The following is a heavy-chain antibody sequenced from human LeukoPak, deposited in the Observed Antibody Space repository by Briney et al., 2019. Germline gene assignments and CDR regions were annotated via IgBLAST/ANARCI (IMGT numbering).Heavy chain of an antibody. CDR1: GFTFSSYS. CDR3: ARDAYGSGLGGLDV. V-gene: IGHV3-21*01. J-gene: IGHJ6*04. D-gene: IGHD3-10*01. CDR2: IDSVGTYI. Sequence: GGSVTLSCAASGFTFSSYSMNWVRPAPGKGREWVFSIDSVGTYIYYADSEKGRFTISRDNTKNSLYLQMKSLRDEDTVVYYCARDAYGSGLGGLDVWGKGTTVTVSS.